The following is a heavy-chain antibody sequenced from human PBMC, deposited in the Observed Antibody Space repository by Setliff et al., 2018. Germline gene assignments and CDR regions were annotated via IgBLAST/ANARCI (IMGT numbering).Heavy chain of an antibody. CDR3: AREEEADDFDV. Sequence: ASVKVSCKVSGYTFTVYTMNWVRQAPGQGLEWMGWINTYTGSPTYAQGFTGRFVFSLDTSVSTAYLQISSLKGEDTAMYYCAREEEADDFDVWGQGTMVTVSS. J-gene: IGHJ3*01. CDR1: GYTFTVYT. V-gene: IGHV7-4-1*02. CDR2: INTYTGSP.